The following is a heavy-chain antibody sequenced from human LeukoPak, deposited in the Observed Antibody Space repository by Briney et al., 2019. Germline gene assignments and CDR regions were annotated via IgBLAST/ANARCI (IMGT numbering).Heavy chain of an antibody. Sequence: GGSLRLSCAASGFTFSSYAMSWVRQAPGKGLAWVSSISGSGGTTYYADSVKGRFTISRDNSKNTLYLQMNSLRAEDTAVYYCAKLPIRVLAVAGTIDYWGQGTLVTVSS. CDR1: GFTFSSYA. V-gene: IGHV3-23*01. J-gene: IGHJ4*02. CDR3: AKLPIRVLAVAGTIDY. D-gene: IGHD6-19*01. CDR2: ISGSGGTT.